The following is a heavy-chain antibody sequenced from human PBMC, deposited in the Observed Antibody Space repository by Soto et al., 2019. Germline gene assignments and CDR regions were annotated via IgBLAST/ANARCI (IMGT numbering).Heavy chain of an antibody. Sequence: EVQLVESGGGLVQPGGSLRLSCAASGFTVSSSEMNWVRQAPGKGLEWVSHISTSATNIHYADSVKGRFTISRDNAKNSLFLQMTRLGVEDTAIYYCARGYTGGWSPGGYFDYWGQGTLVTVSS. CDR1: GFTVSSSE. J-gene: IGHJ4*02. V-gene: IGHV3-48*03. CDR2: ISTSATNI. CDR3: ARGYTGGWSPGGYFDY. D-gene: IGHD6-19*01.